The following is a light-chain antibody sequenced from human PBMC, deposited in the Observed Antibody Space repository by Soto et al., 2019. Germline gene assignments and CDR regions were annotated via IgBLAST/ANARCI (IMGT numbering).Light chain of an antibody. J-gene: IGLJ3*02. Sequence: QPVLTQSPSASASLGASVKLTCTLISGHSTYAIAWHQHQAEKGPRYLMNLKSDGTYTKGDGIPDRFSGSSSGAERYLTISSLQSEAEADYYCQTGVTGFRLFGGGTKLTVL. CDR1: SGHSTYA. V-gene: IGLV4-69*01. CDR3: QTGVTGFRL. CDR2: LKSDGTY.